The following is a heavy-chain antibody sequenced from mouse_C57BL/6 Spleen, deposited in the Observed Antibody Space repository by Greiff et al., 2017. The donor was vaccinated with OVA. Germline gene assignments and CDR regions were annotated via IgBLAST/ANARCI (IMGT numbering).Heavy chain of an antibody. V-gene: IGHV1-69*01. D-gene: IGHD1-1*01. J-gene: IGHJ4*01. CDR2: IDPSDSYT. Sequence: QVQLQQSGAELVMPGASVKLSCKASGYTFTSYWMHWVKQRPGQGLEWIGEIDPSDSYTNYNQKFKGKSTLTVDKSSSTAYMQLSSLTSEDSAVYYCARLRSNYAMDYWGQGTSVTVSS. CDR1: GYTFTSYW. CDR3: ARLRSNYAMDY.